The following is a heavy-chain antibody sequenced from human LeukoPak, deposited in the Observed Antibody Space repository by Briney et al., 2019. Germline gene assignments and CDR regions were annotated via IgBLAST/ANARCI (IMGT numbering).Heavy chain of an antibody. CDR3: ARIGSGYDYDY. CDR1: GGSISSYY. CDR2: IYTSGST. D-gene: IGHD5-12*01. V-gene: IGHV4-4*07. Sequence: SETLSLTRTVSGGSISSYYWSWIRQPAGKGLEWIGRIYTSGSTDYNPSLKSRVTMSVDTSTNQFSLKLSSVTAADTAVYYCARIGSGYDYDYWGQGTLVTVSS. J-gene: IGHJ4*02.